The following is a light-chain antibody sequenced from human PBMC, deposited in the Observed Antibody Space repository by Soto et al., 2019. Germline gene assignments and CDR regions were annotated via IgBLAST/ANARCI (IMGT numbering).Light chain of an antibody. V-gene: IGKV1-39*01. Sequence: DIQMTQSPSSLSTSVGDRVTITCRPSQSIRSYLNWYQQKSGKAPKLLIYSASSLRSGVPSRFSGSGSGTDFTLTISSLQPEDFATYYCQQGYTTPCTFGQGTKVYIK. CDR2: SAS. J-gene: IGKJ1*01. CDR3: QQGYTTPCT. CDR1: QSIRSY.